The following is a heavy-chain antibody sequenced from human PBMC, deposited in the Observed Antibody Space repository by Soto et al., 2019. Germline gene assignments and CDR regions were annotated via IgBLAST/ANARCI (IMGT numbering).Heavy chain of an antibody. V-gene: IGHV3-30-3*01. Sequence: QVQLVESGGGEVQPGTSLRLSCAASGFTFSRSPMHWVRQGPGKGLDWVGLISPEGCSQDYAESVRGRFIISSNNIRSPVSLKMDRLGAEDTAVYHCASPVVAGTPAYWGQGTLVSVSS. CDR1: GFTFSRSP. D-gene: IGHD2-15*01. CDR3: ASPVVAGTPAY. J-gene: IGHJ4*02. CDR2: ISPEGCSQ.